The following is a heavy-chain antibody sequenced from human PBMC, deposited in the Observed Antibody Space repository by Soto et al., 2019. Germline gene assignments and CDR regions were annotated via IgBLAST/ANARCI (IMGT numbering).Heavy chain of an antibody. V-gene: IGHV3-23*01. CDR2: ISGSGGST. CDR1: GFTFSSYA. CDR3: AILTYYYDRTGPPVY. D-gene: IGHD3-22*01. J-gene: IGHJ4*02. Sequence: GGSLRLSCAASGFTFSSYAMSWVRQAPGKGLEWVSAISGSGGSTYYADSVKGRFTISRDNSKNTLYLQMNSLRAEDTAVYYCAILTYYYDRTGPPVYWGQGTLVTVSS.